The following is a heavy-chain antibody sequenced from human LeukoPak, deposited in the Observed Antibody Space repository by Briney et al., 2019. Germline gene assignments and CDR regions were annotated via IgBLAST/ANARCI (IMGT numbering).Heavy chain of an antibody. CDR2: ISGSGGST. D-gene: IGHD6-19*01. CDR1: GVTFSSYA. V-gene: IGHV3-23*01. J-gene: IGHJ4*02. CDR3: AKIAVANNVFDY. Sequence: GGSLRPSCAASGVTFSSYAMSWVRQAPGPGLEWVSAISGSGGSTYYADSVMGQFTISRDNSKNTLYLQMNSLRAEDTALYYCAKIAVANNVFDYWGQGTLVTVSS.